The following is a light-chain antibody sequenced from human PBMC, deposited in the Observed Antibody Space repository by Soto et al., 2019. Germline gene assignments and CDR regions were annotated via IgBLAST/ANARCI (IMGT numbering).Light chain of an antibody. J-gene: IGKJ1*01. CDR3: QHYGSSSRT. Sequence: EIVLTQSPGTLSLSPGDRATLSCRASQSITSTYLAWYQQKPGQAPRLLIYGASSRATGIPDRFSGSGSGTDFTLTISRLEPEDFAVYYCQHYGSSSRTFGQGTKVKSK. V-gene: IGKV3-20*01. CDR2: GAS. CDR1: QSITSTY.